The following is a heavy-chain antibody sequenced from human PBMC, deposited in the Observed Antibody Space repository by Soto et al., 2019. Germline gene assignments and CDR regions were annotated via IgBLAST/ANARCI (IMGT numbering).Heavy chain of an antibody. CDR2: ISHDGTNK. CDR1: GFTFSTYG. D-gene: IGHD3-3*01. J-gene: IGHJ4*02. Sequence: QVQLVESGGGVVQPGRSLRLSCAASGFTFSTYGMHWVRQAPGKGLEWVAVISHDGTNKYYTDSVKGRFTISRDNSKNTLYLQMNSLRAKDTGVYYCAKGFGTYYDFWSALFDYWGQGTLVTISS. CDR3: AKGFGTYYDFWSALFDY. V-gene: IGHV3-30*18.